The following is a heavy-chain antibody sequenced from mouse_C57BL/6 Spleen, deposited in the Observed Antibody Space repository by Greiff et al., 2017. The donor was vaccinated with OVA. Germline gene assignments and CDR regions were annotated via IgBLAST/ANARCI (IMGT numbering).Heavy chain of an antibody. J-gene: IGHJ2*01. CDR3: AREGYYVRNFDY. D-gene: IGHD2-3*01. V-gene: IGHV5-4*01. CDR1: GFTFSSYA. CDR2: ISDGGSYT. Sequence: VQLKESGGGLVKPGGSLKLSCAASGFTFSSYAMSWVRQTPEERLEWVATISDGGSYTYYPDNVKGRFTISRDNAKNNLYLQMSHLKSEDTAMYYCAREGYYVRNFDYWGQGTTLTVSS.